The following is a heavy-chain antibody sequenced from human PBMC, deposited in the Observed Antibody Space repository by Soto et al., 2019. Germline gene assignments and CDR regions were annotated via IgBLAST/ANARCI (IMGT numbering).Heavy chain of an antibody. D-gene: IGHD5-12*01. Sequence: GASVKVSCKASGYTFTSYGISWVRQAPGQGLEWMGWISAYNGNTNYAQRLQGRVTMTTDTSTSTAYMELRSLRSDDTAVYYCARGSGLYYYYYMDVWGKGTTVTVSS. CDR1: GYTFTSYG. CDR3: ARGSGLYYYYYMDV. J-gene: IGHJ6*03. CDR2: ISAYNGNT. V-gene: IGHV1-18*01.